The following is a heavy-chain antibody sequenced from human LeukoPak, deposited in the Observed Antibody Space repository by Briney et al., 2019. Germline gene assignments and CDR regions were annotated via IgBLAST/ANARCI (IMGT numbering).Heavy chain of an antibody. CDR2: IIPIFGIA. Sequence: SVKVFCKASGGTFSSYAISWVRQAPGQGLEWMGRIIPIFGIANYAQKFQGRGTITADKSTSTAYMELSSLRSEDTAVYYCARPINYYDSSGEGVYAFDIWGQGTMVTVSS. CDR3: ARPINYYDSSGEGVYAFDI. J-gene: IGHJ3*02. V-gene: IGHV1-69*04. D-gene: IGHD3-22*01. CDR1: GGTFSSYA.